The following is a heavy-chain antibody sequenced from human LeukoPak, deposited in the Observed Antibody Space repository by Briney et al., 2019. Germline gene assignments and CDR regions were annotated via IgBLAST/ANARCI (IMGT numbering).Heavy chain of an antibody. V-gene: IGHV1-69*05. D-gene: IGHD3-22*01. CDR2: IIPIFGTA. CDR3: ARGGYYDSSGYYRFDY. CDR1: GGTFSSYA. Sequence: SVKVSCKASGGTFSSYAISWVRQAPGQGLEWMGGIIPIFGTANYAQKFQGRVTITTDESTSTAYMELSSLRSEDTAVYYCARGGYYDSSGYYRFDYWGQGTLVTVSS. J-gene: IGHJ4*02.